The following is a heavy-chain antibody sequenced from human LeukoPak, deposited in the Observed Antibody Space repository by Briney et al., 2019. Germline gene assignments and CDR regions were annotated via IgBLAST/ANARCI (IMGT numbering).Heavy chain of an antibody. D-gene: IGHD2-2*01. CDR1: GFTFSAYW. CDR3: AREGVFCVRNCISNSGARFDP. V-gene: IGHV3-7*01. Sequence: GGSLRLSCAASGFTFSAYWMTWVRQPPGKGLEWGASIRQDSSESYCVDSVKGRFTVSRDNAKNTVYLQMSSLRAEDTAVYYCAREGVFCVRNCISNSGARFDPWGQGTLVTVSS. CDR2: IRQDSSES. J-gene: IGHJ5*02.